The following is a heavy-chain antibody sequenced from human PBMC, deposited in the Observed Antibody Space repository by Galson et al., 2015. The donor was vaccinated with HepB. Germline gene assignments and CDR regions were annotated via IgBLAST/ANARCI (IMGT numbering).Heavy chain of an antibody. CDR2: INAGNGNT. CDR1: GYTFTSYA. Sequence: SVKVSCKASGYTFTSYAMHWVRQAPGQRLEWMGWINAGNGNTKYSQKFQGRVTITRDTSASTAYMELSSLRSEDTAVYYRARENYSYDSSGYYSYYFDYWGQGTLVTVSS. V-gene: IGHV1-3*01. D-gene: IGHD3-22*01. J-gene: IGHJ4*02. CDR3: ARENYSYDSSGYYSYYFDY.